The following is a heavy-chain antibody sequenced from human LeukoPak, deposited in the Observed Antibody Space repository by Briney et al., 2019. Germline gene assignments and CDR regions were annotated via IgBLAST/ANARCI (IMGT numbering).Heavy chain of an antibody. CDR2: IYYTGNT. D-gene: IGHD3-10*01. Sequence: PSDTLSLTSTVSGGSITTYFWSWIRQPPGKGLECIGYIYYTGNTNYSPSLRNRVTISVDTSKNQCSLKLNPVPAADTALYYCAGTRGRAYGFAFDPWGEGTLVTVSS. CDR3: AGTRGRAYGFAFDP. CDR1: GGSITTYF. V-gene: IGHV4-59*07. J-gene: IGHJ5*02.